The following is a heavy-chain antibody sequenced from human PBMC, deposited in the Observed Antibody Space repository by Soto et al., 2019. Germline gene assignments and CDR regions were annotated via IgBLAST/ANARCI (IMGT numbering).Heavy chain of an antibody. D-gene: IGHD3-3*01. Sequence: SGPTLVNPTQTLTLTCTFSGFSLSTSGMCVSWIRQPPGKALEWLALIDWDDDKYYSTSLKTRLTISKDTSKTQVVLTMTNMDPVDTATYYCARIRSYDFWSGYYFPGGMDVWGQGTTVTVSS. V-gene: IGHV2-70*01. CDR1: GFSLSTSGMC. CDR3: ARIRSYDFWSGYYFPGGMDV. J-gene: IGHJ6*02. CDR2: IDWDDDK.